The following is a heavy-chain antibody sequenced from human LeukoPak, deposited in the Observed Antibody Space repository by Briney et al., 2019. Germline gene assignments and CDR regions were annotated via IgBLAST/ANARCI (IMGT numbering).Heavy chain of an antibody. CDR2: IYYSGST. J-gene: IGHJ4*02. CDR3: ARAPKGLRGYSYGPLFYFDY. D-gene: IGHD5-18*01. V-gene: IGHV4-31*03. CDR1: GGSISSGGYS. Sequence: SETLSLTCTVSGGSISSGGYSWSWIRQHPGEGLEWIGYIYYSGSTYYNPSLKSRVTISVDTSKNQFSLKLSSVTAADTAVYYCARAPKGLRGYSYGPLFYFDYWGQGTLVTVSS.